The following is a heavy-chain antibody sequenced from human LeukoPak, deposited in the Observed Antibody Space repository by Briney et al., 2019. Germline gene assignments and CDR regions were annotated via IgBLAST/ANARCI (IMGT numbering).Heavy chain of an antibody. CDR1: GGSISSGGYY. J-gene: IGHJ4*02. CDR2: IYHSGST. Sequence: SETLSLTCTVSGGSISSGGYYWSWIRQPPGKGLEWIGYIYHSGSTYYNPSLKSRVTISVDRSKNQFSLQLNSVTPGDTAVYYCARENYYGSGSFDYWGQGIPVTVSS. V-gene: IGHV4-30-2*01. CDR3: ARENYYGSGSFDY. D-gene: IGHD3-10*01.